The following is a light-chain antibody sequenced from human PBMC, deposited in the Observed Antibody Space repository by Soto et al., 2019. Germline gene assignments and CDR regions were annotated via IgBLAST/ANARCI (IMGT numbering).Light chain of an antibody. CDR3: SSYTSTSRPVI. J-gene: IGLJ2*01. CDR2: EIT. CDR1: SSDVGGSNY. V-gene: IGLV2-14*01. Sequence: QSVLTQPASVSGSPGQSITISCTGTSSDVGGSNYVSWYQQHPGKAPRLMIYEITNRPSGVSDRFSGSKSGNTASLTISGLQVEDEADYYCSSYTSTSRPVIFGGGTKVTVL.